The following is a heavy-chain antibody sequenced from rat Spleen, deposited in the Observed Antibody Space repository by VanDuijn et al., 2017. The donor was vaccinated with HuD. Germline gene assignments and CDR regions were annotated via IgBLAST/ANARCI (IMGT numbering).Heavy chain of an antibody. CDR1: GFNFNDYW. V-gene: IGHV5-25*01. CDR2: IDPSGGKT. Sequence: EVKLVESGGGLVQPGRSLKLSCAASGFNFNDYWMGWVRQAPTKGLEWVASIDPSGGKTYYRDSVKGRFTISRDNVKNILYLQMDSLRSEDTATYYCARHGVYNNYGWFAYWGQGTLVTVSS. D-gene: IGHD1-10*01. CDR3: ARHGVYNNYGWFAY. J-gene: IGHJ3*01.